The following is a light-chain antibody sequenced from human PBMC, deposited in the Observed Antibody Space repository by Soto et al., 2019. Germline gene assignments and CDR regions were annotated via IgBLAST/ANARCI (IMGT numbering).Light chain of an antibody. CDR3: QQYGSSLT. V-gene: IGKV3D-20*01. Sequence: EFVLTQSPATLSVSPGEGVTLSCRASQGIGDTLAWYQHKPGLAPRLLIYDASSRATGIPDRFSGSGSGTDFTLTISRLEPEDFVVYYCQQYGSSLTFGPGTKVDIK. CDR1: QGIGDT. J-gene: IGKJ3*01. CDR2: DAS.